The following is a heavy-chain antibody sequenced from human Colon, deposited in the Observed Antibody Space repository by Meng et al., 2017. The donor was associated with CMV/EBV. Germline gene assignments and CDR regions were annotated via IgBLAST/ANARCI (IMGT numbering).Heavy chain of an antibody. CDR1: GGSFSGYY. Sequence: SETLSLTCAVYGGSFSGYYWSWIRQPPGKGLEWIGEINHSGSTNYNPSLKSRVTISVDTSKNQFSLKLSSVTAADTAVYYCARATRITTTGTRVFDYWGQGTLVTVSS. D-gene: IGHD1/OR15-1a*01. CDR2: INHSGST. J-gene: IGHJ4*02. CDR3: ARATRITTTGTRVFDY. V-gene: IGHV4-34*01.